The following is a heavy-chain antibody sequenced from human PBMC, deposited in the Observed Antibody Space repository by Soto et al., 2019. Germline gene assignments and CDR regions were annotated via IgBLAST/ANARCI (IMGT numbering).Heavy chain of an antibody. D-gene: IGHD3-22*01. CDR2: ISGSGGST. V-gene: IGHV3-23*01. CDR1: GFTFSSYA. Sequence: EVQLLESGGGLVQPGGSLRLSCAASGFTFSSYAMSWVRQAPGKGLEWVSAISGSGGSTYYADSVKGRFTISRDNSKNTLYLQMNSLRAEDTAVYYCAKARVVITTIDYYYGMDVWGQGTTVTVSS. CDR3: AKARVVITTIDYYYGMDV. J-gene: IGHJ6*02.